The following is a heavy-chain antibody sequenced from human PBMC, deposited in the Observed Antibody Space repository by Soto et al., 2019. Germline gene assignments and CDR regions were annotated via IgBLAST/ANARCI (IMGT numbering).Heavy chain of an antibody. V-gene: IGHV4-59*01. CDR2: IYYSGST. Sequence: TLSLTCTVSGGSISSYYWSWIRQPPGKGPEWIGYIYYSGSTNYNPSLKSRVTISVDTSKNQFSLKLSSVTAADTAVYYCARDHLLTYYYGSGSKTGETYYYYGMDVWGQETTVTVSS. CDR1: GGSISSYY. CDR3: ARDHLLTYYYGSGSKTGETYYYYGMDV. J-gene: IGHJ6*02. D-gene: IGHD3-10*01.